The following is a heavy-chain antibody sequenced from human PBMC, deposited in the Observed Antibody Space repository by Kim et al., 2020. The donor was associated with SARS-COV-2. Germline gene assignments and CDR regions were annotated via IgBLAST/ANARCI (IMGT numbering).Heavy chain of an antibody. Sequence: GGSLRLSCSASGFTFSACNMHWVRQPPGKGLEYVSSISSDALSQSHAASVQGRFTLSRDNSKNTVDLQMTSLRTEDTAVYYCVKGDKYTYDSWGLGTLVTVSS. J-gene: IGHJ1*01. CDR3: VKGDKYTYDS. D-gene: IGHD3-16*01. CDR2: ISSDALSQ. CDR1: GFTFSACN. V-gene: IGHV3-64D*06.